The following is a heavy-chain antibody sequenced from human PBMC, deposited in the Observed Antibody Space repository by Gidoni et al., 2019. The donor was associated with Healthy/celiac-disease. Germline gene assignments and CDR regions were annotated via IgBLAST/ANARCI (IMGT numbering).Heavy chain of an antibody. CDR1: GFPFSSYS. Sequence: EVQLVESGGGLVKPGGSLRLSCAASGFPFSSYSMTWVGQAPGTGLEWVSSISSSSSYIYYADSVKGRFTISRDNAKNSLYLQMNSLRAEDTAVYYCAGGYCGGDCYFDYYYGMDVWGQGTTVTVSS. CDR2: ISSSSSYI. V-gene: IGHV3-21*01. D-gene: IGHD2-21*01. CDR3: AGGYCGGDCYFDYYYGMDV. J-gene: IGHJ6*02.